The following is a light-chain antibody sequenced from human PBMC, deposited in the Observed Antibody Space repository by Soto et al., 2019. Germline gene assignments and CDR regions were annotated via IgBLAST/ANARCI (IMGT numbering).Light chain of an antibody. CDR3: SSYTSRSTPV. CDR1: SSDVATYKY. V-gene: IGLV2-14*01. Sequence: QSVLTQPASVSGSPGQSITISCTGTSSDVATYKYVSWYQQLPGKAPKLMIYEVSNRPSGVSNRFSGSKSGNTASLTISELQAEDEADYYCSSYTSRSTPVFGGGTKVTVL. J-gene: IGLJ2*01. CDR2: EVS.